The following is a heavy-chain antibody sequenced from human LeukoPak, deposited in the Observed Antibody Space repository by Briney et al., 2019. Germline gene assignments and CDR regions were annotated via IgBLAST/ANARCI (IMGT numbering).Heavy chain of an antibody. CDR3: ATDYSIAARPGDLP. CDR2: FDPEDGET. J-gene: IGHJ5*02. Sequence: ASVKVSCKVSGYTLTELSMHWVRQAPGKGLEWMGGFDPEDGETIYTQKFQGRVTMTEDTSTDTAYMELSSLRSEDTAVYYCATDYSIAARPGDLPWGQGTLVTVSS. CDR1: GYTLTELS. V-gene: IGHV1-24*01. D-gene: IGHD6-6*01.